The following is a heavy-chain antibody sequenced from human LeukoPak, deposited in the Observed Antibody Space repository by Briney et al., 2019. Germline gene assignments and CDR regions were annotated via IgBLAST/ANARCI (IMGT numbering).Heavy chain of an antibody. CDR2: ISSSGSTI. J-gene: IGHJ4*02. V-gene: IGHV3-48*03. D-gene: IGHD2-15*01. CDR1: GFTFSSYE. CDR3: AREVVVAAFFDY. Sequence: GGSLRLSCAASGFTFSSYEMNWVRQAPGKGLEWVSYISSSGSTIYYADSVKGRFTISRDNAKNSLYLQMNSLRAEDTAVYYCAREVVVAAFFDYWGQGTLVSVSS.